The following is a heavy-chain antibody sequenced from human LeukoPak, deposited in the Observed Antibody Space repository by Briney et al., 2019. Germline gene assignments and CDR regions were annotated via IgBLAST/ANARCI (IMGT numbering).Heavy chain of an antibody. J-gene: IGHJ3*02. V-gene: IGHV1-2*02. CDR3: ARDRVYYDSSGRYYDAFDI. D-gene: IGHD3-22*01. Sequence: ASVKVSCKASGYTFTGYYMHWVRQAPGQGLEWMGWINPNSGGTNYAQKFQGRVTMTRDTSISTAYMELSRLRSDDTAVYYCARDRVYYDSSGRYYDAFDIWGQGTMVTVSS. CDR1: GYTFTGYY. CDR2: INPNSGGT.